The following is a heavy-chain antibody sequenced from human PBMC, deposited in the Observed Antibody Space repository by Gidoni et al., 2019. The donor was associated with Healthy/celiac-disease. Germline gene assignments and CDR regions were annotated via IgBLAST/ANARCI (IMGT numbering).Heavy chain of an antibody. D-gene: IGHD3-22*01. J-gene: IGHJ6*03. CDR2: ISSNGGST. V-gene: IGHV3-64*01. Sequence: EVQLVVSGGGFVQPGGSLSLSCAASGFTFRSYAMHWVRQAPGKGLEYVSAISSNGGSTYYANSVKGRFTISRDNSKNTLYLQMGSLRAEDMAVYYCATALITTSYYYYYMDVWGKGTTVTVSS. CDR1: GFTFRSYA. CDR3: ATALITTSYYYYYMDV.